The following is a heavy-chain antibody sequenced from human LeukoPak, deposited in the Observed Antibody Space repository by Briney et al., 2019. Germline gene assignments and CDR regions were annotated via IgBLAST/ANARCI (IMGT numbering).Heavy chain of an antibody. CDR1: GFTFSSYE. D-gene: IGHD1-26*01. V-gene: IGHV3-48*03. J-gene: IGHJ4*02. Sequence: GGSLRLSCAASGFTFSSYEMNWVRQAPGKGLEWVSYISSSGSTIYYADSVKGRFTISRDNAKNSLYLQMNSVRAEDTAVYYCAREGSYADYWGQGTLVTVSS. CDR3: AREGSYADY. CDR2: ISSSGSTI.